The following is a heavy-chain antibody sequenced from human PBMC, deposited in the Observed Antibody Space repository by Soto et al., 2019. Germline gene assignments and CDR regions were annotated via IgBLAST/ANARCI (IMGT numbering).Heavy chain of an antibody. D-gene: IGHD3-22*01. Sequence: ASVKVSCKASGGTFSSYAISWVRQAPGQGLEWMGGIIPIFGTANYAQKFQGRVTITADESTSTAYMELSSLRSEDTAVYYCARVEYYDSSGYYRYGRFDYWGQGTLVTSPQ. CDR3: ARVEYYDSSGYYRYGRFDY. J-gene: IGHJ4*02. V-gene: IGHV1-69*13. CDR1: GGTFSSYA. CDR2: IIPIFGTA.